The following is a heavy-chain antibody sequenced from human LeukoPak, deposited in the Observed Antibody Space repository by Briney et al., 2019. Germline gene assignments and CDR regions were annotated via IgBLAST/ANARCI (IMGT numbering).Heavy chain of an antibody. J-gene: IGHJ3*02. V-gene: IGHV3-30-3*01. D-gene: IGHD2-15*01. CDR3: ARDGGDIVVVVAAVSAFDI. Sequence: PGRSLRLSCAAFGFTFSSYAMHWVRQAPGKGLEWVAVISYDGSNKYYADSVKGRFTISRDNSKNTLYLQMNSLRAEDTAVYYCARDGGDIVVVVAAVSAFDIWGQGTMVTVSS. CDR1: GFTFSSYA. CDR2: ISYDGSNK.